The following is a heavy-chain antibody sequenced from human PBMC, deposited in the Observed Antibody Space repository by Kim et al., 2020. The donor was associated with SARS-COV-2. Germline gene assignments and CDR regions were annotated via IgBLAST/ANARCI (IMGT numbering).Heavy chain of an antibody. CDR2: IYHGDSDT. J-gene: IGHJ6*02. Sequence: GESLKISCKGSGYTFTTYWIGWVRQMSGKGLEWLGIIYHGDSDTRYSPSLQGQVTISADKSISTAFLQWSSLKASDTAMYYCARHISIFTDPRGYYYGMDVWGQGTTVTVSS. CDR1: GYTFTTYW. CDR3: ARHISIFTDPRGYYYGMDV. V-gene: IGHV5-51*01. D-gene: IGHD2-8*02.